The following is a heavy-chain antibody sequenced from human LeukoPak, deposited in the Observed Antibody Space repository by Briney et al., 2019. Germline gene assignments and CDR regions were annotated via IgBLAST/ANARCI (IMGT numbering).Heavy chain of an antibody. D-gene: IGHD5-12*01. CDR1: GFSFSHYT. Sequence: GRSLRLSCAASGFSFSHYTMNWVRQTPGKGLEWISSINPAGTSTYYADSVKGRFTISRDAAKNSLYLQMNSLRVEDTALYYCVRDFSGESGYGGYWGPGTLVTVSS. CDR3: VRDFSGESGYGGY. V-gene: IGHV3-21*01. J-gene: IGHJ4*02. CDR2: INPAGTST.